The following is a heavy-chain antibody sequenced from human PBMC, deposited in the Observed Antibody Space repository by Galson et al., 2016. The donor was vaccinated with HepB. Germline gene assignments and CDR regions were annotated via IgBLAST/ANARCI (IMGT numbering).Heavy chain of an antibody. J-gene: IGHJ6*02. Sequence: SVKVSCKASGYTLTSYGISWVRQAPGQGLEWMRWISAYNGNTNYAQKLQGRVTMTTDTSTSTAYMELRSLRSDDTAVYYCARDRHQYSSGWYVGGMDVWGQGTTVTVSS. V-gene: IGHV1-18*01. D-gene: IGHD6-19*01. CDR2: ISAYNGNT. CDR3: ARDRHQYSSGWYVGGMDV. CDR1: GYTLTSYG.